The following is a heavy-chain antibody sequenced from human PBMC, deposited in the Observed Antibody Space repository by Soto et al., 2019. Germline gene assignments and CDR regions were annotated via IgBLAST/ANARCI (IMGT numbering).Heavy chain of an antibody. CDR1: GYSFTSYW. Sequence: PGESLKISCKGSGYSFTSYWISWVRQMPGKGLEWMGRIDPSDSYTNYSPSFQGHVTTSADKSISTAYLQWSSLKASDTAMYYCASHIVVVPASSNWFDPWGQGTLVTVS. J-gene: IGHJ5*02. D-gene: IGHD2-2*01. CDR3: ASHIVVVPASSNWFDP. CDR2: IDPSDSYT. V-gene: IGHV5-10-1*01.